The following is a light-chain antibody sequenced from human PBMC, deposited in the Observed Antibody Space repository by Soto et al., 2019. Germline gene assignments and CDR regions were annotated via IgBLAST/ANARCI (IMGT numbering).Light chain of an antibody. V-gene: IGLV2-14*01. J-gene: IGLJ1*01. CDR2: EVS. CDR1: SSDVGGYNY. Sequence: QSVLTQPASVSGSPGQSITISCTGTSSDVGGYNYVSWYQQHPGKPPKLMIYEVSNRPSGVSNRFSGSKSGNTASLTISGLQAEDEADYYCSSYTSSSTRVFGTGTKVTVL. CDR3: SSYTSSSTRV.